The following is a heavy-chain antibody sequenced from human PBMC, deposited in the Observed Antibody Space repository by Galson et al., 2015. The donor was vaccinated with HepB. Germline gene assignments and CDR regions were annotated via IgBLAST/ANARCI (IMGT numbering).Heavy chain of an antibody. V-gene: IGHV1-46*01. CDR1: GYTFTRYY. CDR2: INPSGSDT. D-gene: IGHD6-13*01. J-gene: IGHJ4*02. CDR3: ARDGSTYSSSDLDY. Sequence: SVKVSCKASGYTFTRYYMHWVRQAPGQGLEWMGIINPSGSDTNYAQKFQGRVTMTRDTSTSTVYMELSSLRSEDTAVYYCARDGSTYSSSDLDYWGQGTLVTVSS.